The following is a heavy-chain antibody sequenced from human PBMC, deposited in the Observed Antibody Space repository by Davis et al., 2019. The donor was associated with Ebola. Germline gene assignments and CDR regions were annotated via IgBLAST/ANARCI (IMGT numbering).Heavy chain of an antibody. CDR2: ISAYNGNT. Sequence: ASVKVSCKASGYTFTSYGISWVRQAPGQGLEWMGWISAYNGNTNYAQKLQGRVTMTTDTSTSTAYMELRSLRSDDTAVYYCARGITMVQGVDWFDPWGQGTLVTVSS. J-gene: IGHJ5*02. V-gene: IGHV1-18*01. D-gene: IGHD3-10*01. CDR3: ARGITMVQGVDWFDP. CDR1: GYTFTSYG.